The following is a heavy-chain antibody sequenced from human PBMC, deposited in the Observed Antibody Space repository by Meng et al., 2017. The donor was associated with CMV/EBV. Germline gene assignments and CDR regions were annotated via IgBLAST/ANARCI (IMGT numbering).Heavy chain of an antibody. CDR3: ARVTSRVAGAFDY. CDR1: GGSNSSCDYH. J-gene: IGHJ4*02. CDR2: IYYSGST. V-gene: IGHV4-30-4*08. Sequence: VQLQELGPGLVKPSQTLSLTCTVSGGSNSSCDYHWSWIRQPPGKGLEWIGYIYYSGSTYYNPSLKSRVTISVDTSKNQFSLKLSSVTAADTAVYYCARVTSRVAGAFDYWGQGTLVTVSS. D-gene: IGHD1-14*01.